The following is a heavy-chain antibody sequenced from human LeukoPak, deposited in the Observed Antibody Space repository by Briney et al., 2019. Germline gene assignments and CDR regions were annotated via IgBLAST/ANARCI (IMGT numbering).Heavy chain of an antibody. J-gene: IGHJ3*02. D-gene: IGHD3-22*01. CDR2: IIPILGIA. CDR3: ARDRRYYYDSSRYCGAHDAFDI. CDR1: GYTFTSYY. V-gene: IGHV1-69*04. Sequence: GASVKVSCKASGYTFTSYYMHWVRQAPGQGLEWMGRIIPILGIANYAQKFQGRVTITADKSTSTAYMELSSLRSEDTAVYYCARDRRYYYDSSRYCGAHDAFDIWGQGTMVTVSS.